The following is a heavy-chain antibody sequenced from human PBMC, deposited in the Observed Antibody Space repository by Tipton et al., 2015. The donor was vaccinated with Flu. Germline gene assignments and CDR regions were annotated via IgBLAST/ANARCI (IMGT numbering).Heavy chain of an antibody. CDR1: GASLSTSTLY. V-gene: IGHV4-39*07. CDR3: AREGNLRYFDWIPSNWFDP. D-gene: IGHD3-9*01. CDR2: IYYSGTT. J-gene: IGHJ5*02. Sequence: GLVKPSETLSLTCTVSGASLSTSTLYWGWTRQPPGKGLEWIGSIYYSGTTYYNPSLKSRVTISVDLSKNQFSLRLTSVTAADTAVYYCAREGNLRYFDWIPSNWFDPWGPGTPVAVSS.